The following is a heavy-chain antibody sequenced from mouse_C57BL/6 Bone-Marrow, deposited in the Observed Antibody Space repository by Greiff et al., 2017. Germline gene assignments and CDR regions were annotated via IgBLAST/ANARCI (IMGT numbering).Heavy chain of an antibody. CDR1: GYTFTSYW. D-gene: IGHD2-4*01. V-gene: IGHV1-5*01. Sequence: VQLQQSGTVLARPGASVKMSCKTSGYTFTSYWMHWVKQRPGQGLEWIGAIYPGNSDTSYNQKFKGKAKLTAVTSASTAYMELSSLTNEDSAVYYCSPQVYDYEKFAYWGQGTLVTVSA. J-gene: IGHJ3*01. CDR3: SPQVYDYEKFAY. CDR2: IYPGNSDT.